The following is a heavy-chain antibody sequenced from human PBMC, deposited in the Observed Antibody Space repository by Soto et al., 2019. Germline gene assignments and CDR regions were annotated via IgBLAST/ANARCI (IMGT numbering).Heavy chain of an antibody. V-gene: IGHV4-39*01. Sequence: QLQLQESGPGLVKPSETLSLTCTVSGGSISSSSYYWGWIRQPPGKGLEWIGSIYYSGSTYYNPSLKSRVTISVDTSKNQFSLKLSSVTAADTAVYYCARQVLMVYTKGWFDPWGQGTLVTVSS. J-gene: IGHJ5*02. D-gene: IGHD2-8*01. CDR1: GGSISSSSYY. CDR2: IYYSGST. CDR3: ARQVLMVYTKGWFDP.